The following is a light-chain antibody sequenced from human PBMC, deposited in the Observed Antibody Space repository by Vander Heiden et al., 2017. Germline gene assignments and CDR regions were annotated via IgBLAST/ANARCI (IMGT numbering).Light chain of an antibody. CDR3: QQDDDVPYT. J-gene: IGKJ2*01. CDR2: DVS. V-gene: IGKV1-33*01. Sequence: DIHMTQSPSSLSASVGDRVTITCQASQDIRKFLNWYQQRPGHAPKLLIYDVSSLQKGVPSRFSGSGSGTTFTVTISSLQPEDFATYYCQQDDDVPYTFGQGTKMEIK. CDR1: QDIRKF.